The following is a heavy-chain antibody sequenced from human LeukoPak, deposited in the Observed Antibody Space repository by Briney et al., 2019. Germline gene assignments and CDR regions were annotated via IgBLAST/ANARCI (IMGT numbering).Heavy chain of an antibody. J-gene: IGHJ4*02. CDR3: ARVLAAAGTFGGYYFDY. Sequence: PGRSLRLSRAASGFTFSSYAMHWVRQAPGKGLEWVAVISYDGSNKYYADSVKGRFTISRDNSKNTLYLQMNSLRAEDTAVYYCARVLAAAGTFGGYYFDYWGQGTLVTVSS. D-gene: IGHD6-13*01. CDR2: ISYDGSNK. V-gene: IGHV3-30*14. CDR1: GFTFSSYA.